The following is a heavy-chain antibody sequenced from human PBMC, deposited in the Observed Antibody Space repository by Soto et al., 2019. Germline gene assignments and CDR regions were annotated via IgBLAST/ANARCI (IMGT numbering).Heavy chain of an antibody. CDR1: EHTFTVYH. V-gene: IGHV1-2*02. J-gene: IGHJ6*02. CDR3: ARVSARTSYSSGWYLETYGMDV. D-gene: IGHD6-19*01. CDR2: LNPNSGGT. Sequence: ASVKVSCKGSEHTFTVYHFHWVRPAPGQGLEWMGWLNPNSGGTNYAQKFQGRVTMTRDTSISTAYMELSRLRSDDTAVYYCARVSARTSYSSGWYLETYGMDVWGQGTTVTVSS.